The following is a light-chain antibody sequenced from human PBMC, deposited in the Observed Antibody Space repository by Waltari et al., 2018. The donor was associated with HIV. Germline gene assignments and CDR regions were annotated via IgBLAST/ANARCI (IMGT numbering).Light chain of an antibody. V-gene: IGKV3-15*01. Sequence: DIVMTQSPATLSVSPGDRATLSCRASQRVSNNLAWYQQKPGQAPRLLIYGASTRVTGIPARFSGSGYGTEFTLTINSVQSEDFAVDYCQHLRSFGQGTKIDVK. CDR2: GAS. CDR1: QRVSNN. J-gene: IGKJ1*01. CDR3: QHLRS.